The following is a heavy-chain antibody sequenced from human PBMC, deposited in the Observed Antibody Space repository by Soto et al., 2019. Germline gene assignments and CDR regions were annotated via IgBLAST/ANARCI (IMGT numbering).Heavy chain of an antibody. D-gene: IGHD2-15*01. CDR1: GGSISSGGYY. J-gene: IGHJ4*02. Sequence: SETLSLTCTVSGGSISSGGYYWSWIRQHPGKGLEWIGYIYYSGSTYYNPSLKSRVIISVDTSKNQFSLKLSSVTAADTAVYYCAGRYGAAFDYWGQGTLVTVSS. CDR3: AGRYGAAFDY. V-gene: IGHV4-31*03. CDR2: IYYSGST.